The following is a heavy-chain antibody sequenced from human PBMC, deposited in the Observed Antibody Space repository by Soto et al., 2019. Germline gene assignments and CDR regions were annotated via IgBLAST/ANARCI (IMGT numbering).Heavy chain of an antibody. D-gene: IGHD3-3*01. CDR3: AKTPYDFWSSGQYLFDH. Sequence: LRLSCTVSGFTFGSHAMSWVRQAPGKGLECVSGISGSGGTTFYADSVKGRFTISRDNSKKTLYLQMNSLRAEDTAVYYCAKTPYDFWSSGQYLFDHWGQGTLVTVSS. CDR2: ISGSGGTT. V-gene: IGHV3-23*01. J-gene: IGHJ4*02. CDR1: GFTFGSHA.